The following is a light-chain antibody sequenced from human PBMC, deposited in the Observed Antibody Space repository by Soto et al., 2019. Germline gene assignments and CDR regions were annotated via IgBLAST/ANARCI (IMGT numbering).Light chain of an antibody. CDR3: QQYGTSPPIT. CDR2: GAS. Sequence: EIVLTQSPGTLSLSPGERATLSSRASQSVSSNYLAWYQQKPGQAPRLLIYGASSRATGIPDRFSGSGSGTDFTLTISRLEPEDFAVYYCQQYGTSPPITFGQGTHWRL. V-gene: IGKV3-20*01. CDR1: QSVSSNY. J-gene: IGKJ5*01.